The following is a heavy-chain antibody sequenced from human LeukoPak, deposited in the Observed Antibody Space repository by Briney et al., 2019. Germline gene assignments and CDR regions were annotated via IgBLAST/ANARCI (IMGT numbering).Heavy chain of an antibody. CDR3: ARDTAYAFDI. CDR2: ISSSSSAI. J-gene: IGHJ3*02. CDR1: GFTFSSCS. Sequence: GGSLRLSCAASGFTFSSCSMNWVRQAPGKGLEWVSYISSSSSAIYSADSVKGRVTISRDNAKNSLYLQVNSLRDEDTAVYYCARDTAYAFDIWGQGTVVTVSS. D-gene: IGHD5-18*01. V-gene: IGHV3-48*02.